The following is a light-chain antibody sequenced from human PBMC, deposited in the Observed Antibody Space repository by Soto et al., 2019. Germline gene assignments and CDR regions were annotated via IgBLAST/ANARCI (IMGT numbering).Light chain of an antibody. V-gene: IGKV2-28*01. J-gene: IGKJ3*01. CDR3: MQALQTSFT. Sequence: DIVMTQSPLSLAVTPGEPASISCRSSQSLLDINGHNFLDWYLQKPGQSPQLLIYLGSNRASGVPDRFSGSGSGTDFTLKISRVEAEDVGVYYCMQALQTSFTFGPGTKVDIK. CDR1: QSLLDINGHNF. CDR2: LGS.